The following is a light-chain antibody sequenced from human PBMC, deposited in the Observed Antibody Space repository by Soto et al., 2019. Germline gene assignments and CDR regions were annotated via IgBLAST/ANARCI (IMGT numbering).Light chain of an antibody. Sequence: QSALTQPASVSGSPGQSITISCTGTSSDVGGYNYVSWYQQHPGKAPKLMIYEVSNRPSGVSNRFSGSKSGNTASLTISGLQAEDEADYYCSSYRSRSSLWVFGTGTKVTVL. J-gene: IGLJ1*01. CDR2: EVS. CDR1: SSDVGGYNY. CDR3: SSYRSRSSLWV. V-gene: IGLV2-14*01.